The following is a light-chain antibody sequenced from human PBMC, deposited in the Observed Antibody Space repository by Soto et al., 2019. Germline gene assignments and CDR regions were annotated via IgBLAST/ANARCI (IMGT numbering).Light chain of an antibody. Sequence: EIVLTHSPGTLSLPPGERATLSPRASQSVSSSYLAWYQQKPGQAPRLLIYGASSRATGIPDRFSGSGSGTDFTLTISRLEPEDFAVYYCQQYGSSPLTFGGGTKVDIK. J-gene: IGKJ4*01. CDR1: QSVSSSY. CDR2: GAS. V-gene: IGKV3-20*01. CDR3: QQYGSSPLT.